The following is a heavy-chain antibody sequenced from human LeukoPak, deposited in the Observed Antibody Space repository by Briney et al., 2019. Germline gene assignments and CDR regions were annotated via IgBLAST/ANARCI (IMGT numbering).Heavy chain of an antibody. J-gene: IGHJ3*02. CDR1: GFTFSSYS. CDR2: ISSSSSYI. V-gene: IGHV3-21*01. CDR3: ARGGSYEAFDI. D-gene: IGHD3-16*01. Sequence: GGSLRLSCAASGFTFSSYSMSWVRQAPGKGLEWVSSISSSSSYIYYADSVKGRFTISRDNAKNSLYLQMNSLRAEDTAVYYCARGGSYEAFDIWGQGTMVTVSS.